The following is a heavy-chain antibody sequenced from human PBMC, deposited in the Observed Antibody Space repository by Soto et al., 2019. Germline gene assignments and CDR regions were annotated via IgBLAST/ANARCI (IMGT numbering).Heavy chain of an antibody. J-gene: IGHJ3*02. CDR3: ARLYSEAFDI. V-gene: IGHV3-30*03. Sequence: GGSLRLSCAASGFPFSSYGMHWVRQAPGKGLEWVAVISYDGSNKNSADSVKGRFTISRDNSQNMLYLQMNSLRAEDTAVYYCARLYSEAFDIWGQGTMVTVSS. CDR1: GFPFSSYG. D-gene: IGHD2-15*01. CDR2: ISYDGSNK.